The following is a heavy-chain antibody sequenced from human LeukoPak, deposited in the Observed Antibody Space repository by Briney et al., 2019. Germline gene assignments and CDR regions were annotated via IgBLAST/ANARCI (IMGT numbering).Heavy chain of an antibody. CDR3: ARELEGLKGAFDI. CDR1: GFTVSSNY. CDR2: IYSGGST. Sequence: PGGSLRLSCAASGFTVSSNYMSWVRQAPGKGLEWVSVIYSGGSTYYADSVKGRFTISRDNSKNTLYLQMNSLIAEDTAVYYCARELEGLKGAFDIWGQGTMVTVSS. V-gene: IGHV3-53*01. J-gene: IGHJ3*02. D-gene: IGHD1-1*01.